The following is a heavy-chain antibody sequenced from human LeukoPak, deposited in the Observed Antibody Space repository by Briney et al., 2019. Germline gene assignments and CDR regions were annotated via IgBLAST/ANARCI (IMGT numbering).Heavy chain of an antibody. Sequence: ASVKVSCKASGYTFTSCGISWVRQAPGQGLEWMGWISAYNGNTNYAQKLQGRVTMTTDTSTSTAYMELRSLRSDDTAVYYCARMSESYYYYHMDVCGKGTTVTVSS. CDR2: ISAYNGNT. CDR3: ARMSESYYYYHMDV. V-gene: IGHV1-18*01. CDR1: GYTFTSCG. J-gene: IGHJ6*03.